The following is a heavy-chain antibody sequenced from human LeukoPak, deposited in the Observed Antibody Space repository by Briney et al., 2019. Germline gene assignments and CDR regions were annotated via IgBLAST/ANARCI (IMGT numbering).Heavy chain of an antibody. D-gene: IGHD3-10*01. V-gene: IGHV1-8*01. J-gene: IGHJ6*03. CDR3: ARLITCLGFFYYYYMDV. CDR1: GYTFTSYD. Sequence: ASVKVSCKASGYTFTSYDINWVRQATGQGLEWMGWMNPNSGNTGYAQKFQGRVTMTRNTSISTAYMELSSLRSEDTAVYYCARLITCLGFFYYYYMDVWGKGTTVTVSS. CDR2: MNPNSGNT.